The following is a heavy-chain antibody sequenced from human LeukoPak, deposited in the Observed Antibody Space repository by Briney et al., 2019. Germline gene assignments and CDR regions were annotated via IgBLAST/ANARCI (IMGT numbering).Heavy chain of an antibody. V-gene: IGHV4-59*01. D-gene: IGHD5-12*01. CDR2: IYYSGST. CDR1: GGSISSYY. CDR3: ARGGGYDLNWFDP. Sequence: ASETLSLTCTVSGGSISSYYWSWIRQPPGKGLEWIGSIYYSGSTNYNPSLKSRVTISVDTSKNQFSLKLSFVTAADTAVYYCARGGGYDLNWFDPWGQGTLVTVSS. J-gene: IGHJ5*02.